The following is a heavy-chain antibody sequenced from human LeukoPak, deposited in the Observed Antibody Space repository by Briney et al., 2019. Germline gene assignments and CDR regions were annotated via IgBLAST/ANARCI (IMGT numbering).Heavy chain of an antibody. V-gene: IGHV3-30-3*01. J-gene: IGHJ4*02. Sequence: GGSLRLSCAASGFTFSSYAMHWVRQAPGKGLEWVAVISYDGSNKYYADSVKGRFTISRDNSKNTLYLQMNSLRAEDTAVYYCARGGRDLAGNDYWGQGTLVTVSS. D-gene: IGHD6-25*01. CDR3: ARGGRDLAGNDY. CDR1: GFTFSSYA. CDR2: ISYDGSNK.